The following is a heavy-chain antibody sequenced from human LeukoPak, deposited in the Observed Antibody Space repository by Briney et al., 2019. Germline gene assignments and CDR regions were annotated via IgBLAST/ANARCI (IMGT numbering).Heavy chain of an antibody. J-gene: IGHJ4*02. D-gene: IGHD4-17*01. V-gene: IGHV4-39*01. CDR2: IYYSGST. CDR3: ARHGTSTVTIDY. Sequence: PSETLSLTCTVSGGSISSSSYYWGWIRQPPGKGLEWIGSIYYSGSTYYNPSLKSRVTISVDTSKNQFSLKLSSVTAADTAVYYCARHGTSTVTIDYWGQGTLVTVSS. CDR1: GGSISSSSYY.